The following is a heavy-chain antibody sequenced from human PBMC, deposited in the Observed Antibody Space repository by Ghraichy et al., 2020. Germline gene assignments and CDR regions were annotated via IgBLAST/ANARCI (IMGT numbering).Heavy chain of an antibody. Sequence: GGSLRLSCAASGFTFGGYSMPWVRQAPGKGLVWVSRFDGDGSSTIYADSVKGRFTISRDNAKNTLYLQMNSLRVEDTAVYYCARERDYYGSGSQQSWGQGPLVTVSS. V-gene: IGHV3-74*01. CDR3: ARERDYYGSGSQQS. D-gene: IGHD3-10*01. CDR2: FDGDGSST. CDR1: GFTFGGYS. J-gene: IGHJ4*02.